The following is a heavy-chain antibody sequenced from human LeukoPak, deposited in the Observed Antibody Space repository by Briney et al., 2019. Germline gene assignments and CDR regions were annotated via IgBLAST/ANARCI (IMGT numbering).Heavy chain of an antibody. CDR2: IYYSGST. J-gene: IGHJ3*02. CDR1: GGSISNKY. V-gene: IGHV4-59*01. D-gene: IGHD3-22*01. Sequence: SETLSLTCTVSGGSISNKYWSWIRQPPGKGLEGIGYIYYSGSTNYNPSLKSRVTILVDTSKNQFSLKLSSVTAADTAVYYCARGTYYYDSSGYSYSVSAAFDIWGQGTMVTVSS. CDR3: ARGTYYYDSSGYSYSVSAAFDI.